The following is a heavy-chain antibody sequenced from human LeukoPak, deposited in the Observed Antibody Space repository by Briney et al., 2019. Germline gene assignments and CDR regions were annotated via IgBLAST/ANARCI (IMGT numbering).Heavy chain of an antibody. CDR2: IIPILGIA. V-gene: IGHV1-69*02. J-gene: IGHJ4*02. D-gene: IGHD3-16*02. CDR1: GGTFSSYT. Sequence: ASVKVSCKASGGTFSSYTISWVRQDPGQGLEWMGRIIPILGIANYAQKFRGRVTITADKSTSTAYMELSSLRSEDTAVYYCARALGYIDYWGQGTLVTVSS. CDR3: ARALGYIDY.